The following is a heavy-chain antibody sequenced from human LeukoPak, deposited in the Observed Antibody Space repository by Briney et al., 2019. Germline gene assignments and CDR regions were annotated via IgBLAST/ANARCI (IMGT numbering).Heavy chain of an antibody. J-gene: IGHJ5*02. D-gene: IGHD2-2*01. V-gene: IGHV1-8*02. CDR3: ARGDIVVVP. CDR1: GYTFTAYY. Sequence: ASVKVSCKASGYTFTAYYMHWVRQAPGQGLEWMGWMNPNSGNTGYARKFQGRVTMTRNTSISTAYMELSSLRSEDTAVYYCARGDIVVVPWGQGTLVTVSS. CDR2: MNPNSGNT.